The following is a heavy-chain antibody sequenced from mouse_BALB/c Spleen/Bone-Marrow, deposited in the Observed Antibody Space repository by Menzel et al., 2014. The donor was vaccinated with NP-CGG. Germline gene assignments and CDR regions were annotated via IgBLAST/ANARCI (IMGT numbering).Heavy chain of an antibody. CDR3: ARILYWYFDV. J-gene: IGHJ1*01. Sequence: VQLQQSGPELVKPGASVKISCKASGYTFTDYYINWVKQKPGQGLEWIGWIYPGSGNTKFNERFKGKATLTVDTSSSTAYMQLSSLTSEDTAVYFCARILYWYFDVWGAGTTVTVAS. CDR2: IYPGSGNT. V-gene: IGHV1-84*02. CDR1: GYTFTDYY.